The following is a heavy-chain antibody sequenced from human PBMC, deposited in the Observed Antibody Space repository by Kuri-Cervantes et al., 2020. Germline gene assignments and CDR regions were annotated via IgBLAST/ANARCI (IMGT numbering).Heavy chain of an antibody. J-gene: IGHJ4*02. CDR3: VRGSGYSSGWYPRTHDY. D-gene: IGHD6-19*01. CDR2: IKCDGSEK. V-gene: IGHV3-52*01. CDR1: GFTFSSSW. Sequence: GESLKISCAASGFTFSSSWMHWVCQAPEKGLEWVADIKCDGSEKYYVDSVKGRLTISRDNAKNPLYLQVNSLRAEDMTVYYCVRGSGYSSGWYPRTHDYWGQGTLVTVSS.